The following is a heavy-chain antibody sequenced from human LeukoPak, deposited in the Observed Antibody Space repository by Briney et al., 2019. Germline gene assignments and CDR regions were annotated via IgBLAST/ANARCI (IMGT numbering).Heavy chain of an antibody. CDR3: AKDLPAKVKGTYFDY. D-gene: IGHD1-1*01. CDR2: ISGSGGST. CDR1: GFIFSSYS. Sequence: PGGSLRLSCAASGFIFSSYSMNWVRQAPGKGLEWVSAISGSGGSTYYADSVKGRFTISRDNSKNTLYLQMNSLRAEDTAVYYCAKDLPAKVKGTYFDYWGQGTLVTVSS. V-gene: IGHV3-23*01. J-gene: IGHJ4*02.